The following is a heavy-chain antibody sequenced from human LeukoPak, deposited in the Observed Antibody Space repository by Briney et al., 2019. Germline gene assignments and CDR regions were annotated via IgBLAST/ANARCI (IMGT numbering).Heavy chain of an antibody. Sequence: SETLSLTCTVSGGSISSYYWSWIRQPPGKGLEWIGYIYYSGSTNYNPSLKSRVTISVDTSKNQFSLKLSSVTAADTAVYYCALVRGVIGYFDYWGQGTLVTVSS. CDR3: ALVRGVIGYFDY. D-gene: IGHD3-10*01. J-gene: IGHJ4*02. CDR2: IYYSGST. V-gene: IGHV4-59*01. CDR1: GGSISSYY.